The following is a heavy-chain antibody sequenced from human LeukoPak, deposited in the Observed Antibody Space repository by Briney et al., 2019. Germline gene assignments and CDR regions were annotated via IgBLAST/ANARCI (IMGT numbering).Heavy chain of an antibody. CDR3: ARKVAVAMDLDY. J-gene: IGHJ4*02. Sequence: PGGSLRLSCAASGFTFSSYGMTWVRQVPGKGLEWVSSITGSGGSTKYADSVNGRFTISRDNSKNTLSLQMTGLRVEDTAVYYCARKVAVAMDLDYWGQGTLVTVSS. CDR1: GFTFSSYG. V-gene: IGHV3-23*01. CDR2: ITGSGGST. D-gene: IGHD5-18*01.